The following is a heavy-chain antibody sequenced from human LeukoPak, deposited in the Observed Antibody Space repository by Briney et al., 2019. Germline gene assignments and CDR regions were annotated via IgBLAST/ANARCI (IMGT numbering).Heavy chain of an antibody. D-gene: IGHD3-9*01. CDR1: GYSFTSYW. CDR2: IYPGDSDT. Sequence: GESLKISCKGSGYSFTSYWIGWVRQMPGKGLEWMGIIYPGDSDTRYSPSFQGQVTISADKPISTAYLQWSSLKASDTAMYYCARRDYDILTGYYYYFDYWGQGTLVTVSS. CDR3: ARRDYDILTGYYYYFDY. J-gene: IGHJ4*02. V-gene: IGHV5-51*01.